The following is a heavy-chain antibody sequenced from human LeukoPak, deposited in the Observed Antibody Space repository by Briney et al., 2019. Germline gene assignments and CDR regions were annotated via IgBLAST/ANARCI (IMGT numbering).Heavy chain of an antibody. CDR2: IYTRGNT. CDR3: AKESRLGGASGSHHFDY. J-gene: IGHJ4*02. Sequence: SETLSPTCTVSVAPATLYYVSWIRHSAEQGLEWIGRIYTRGNTNYNPSLKSRVTLSADTSRNQFSLMLSSVTAADTAVYYCAKESRLGGASGSHHFDYWGQGVLVTVSS. V-gene: IGHV4-4*07. CDR1: VAPATLYY. D-gene: IGHD3-10*01.